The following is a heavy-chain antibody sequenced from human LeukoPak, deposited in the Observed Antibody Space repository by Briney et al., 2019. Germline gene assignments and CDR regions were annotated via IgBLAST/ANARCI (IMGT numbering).Heavy chain of an antibody. D-gene: IGHD3-9*01. CDR3: ARDLEGTSLRYFGLYYYGMDV. V-gene: IGHV3-21*01. Sequence: GGSLRLSCAASGFTFSSYSMNWVRQAPGKGLEWVSSISSSSSYIYYADSMKGRFTISRDNAKNSLYLQMNSLRAEDTAVYYCARDLEGTSLRYFGLYYYGMDVWGQGTTVTVS. CDR1: GFTFSSYS. CDR2: ISSSSSYI. J-gene: IGHJ6*02.